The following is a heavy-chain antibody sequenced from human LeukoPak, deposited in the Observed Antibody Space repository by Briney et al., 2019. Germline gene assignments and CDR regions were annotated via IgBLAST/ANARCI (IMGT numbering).Heavy chain of an antibody. CDR2: LYSGDST. CDR1: GFTVSTKY. CDR3: ARVGDHYRWYLDL. J-gene: IGHJ2*01. D-gene: IGHD3-10*01. V-gene: IGHV3-53*01. Sequence: GGSLRLSCAASGFTVSTKYMNWVRQAPGKGLEWVSILYSGDSTYYADSVKGRFIVSRDNSKNTLYLQMNALRADDTAVYYCARVGDHYRWYLDLWGRGTLVTVSS.